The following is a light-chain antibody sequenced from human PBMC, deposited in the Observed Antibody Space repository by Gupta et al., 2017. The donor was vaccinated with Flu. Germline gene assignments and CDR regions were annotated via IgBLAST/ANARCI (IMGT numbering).Light chain of an antibody. Sequence: GTLSLSPGERGTLSCRASQILRSSTLAWYQQKPGQAPRLLIYGDSRRATGIPDRFSGSGSGTDFTLTISGLEPEDFAVYYCQQYAHSPLTFGGGTKVEIK. CDR3: QQYAHSPLT. V-gene: IGKV3-20*01. CDR2: GDS. CDR1: QILRSST. J-gene: IGKJ4*01.